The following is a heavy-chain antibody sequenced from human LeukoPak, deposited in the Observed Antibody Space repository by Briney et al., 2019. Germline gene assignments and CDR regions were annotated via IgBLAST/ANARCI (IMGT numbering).Heavy chain of an antibody. CDR3: TTDTWYSAGH. J-gene: IGHJ4*02. D-gene: IGHD2-15*01. CDR2: TKKDGSEK. Sequence: GGSLRLSCAASGFTFSSYWMAWIRQAPGKGLEWVAITKKDGSEKYYVDSMKGRFTISRDNAKNSLFLQMNSLRAEDTAIYYCTTDTWYSAGHWGQGTLVTVSS. CDR1: GFTFSSYW. V-gene: IGHV3-7*03.